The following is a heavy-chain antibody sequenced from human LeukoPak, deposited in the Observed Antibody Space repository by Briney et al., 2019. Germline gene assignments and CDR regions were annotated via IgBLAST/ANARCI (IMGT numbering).Heavy chain of an antibody. Sequence: GGSLRLSCAASGFTFNNYWMHWVRQAPGKGLVWVSRINSDASTTNYVDSVKGRFTMSRDNAKNTLYLQMNSLRAEDTAVYHCASGGSGWYGEIWGQGTLVTVSS. CDR2: INSDASTT. CDR3: ASGGSGWYGEI. CDR1: GFTFNNYW. J-gene: IGHJ4*02. D-gene: IGHD6-19*01. V-gene: IGHV3-74*01.